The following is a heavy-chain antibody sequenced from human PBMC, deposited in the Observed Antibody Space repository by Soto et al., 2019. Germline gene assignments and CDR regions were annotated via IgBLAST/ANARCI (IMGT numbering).Heavy chain of an antibody. J-gene: IGHJ6*03. Sequence: EVQLAESGGGLAQPGGSLRLSCAAAEFTLSGYAMDWVRQAPGKGLEYVSGISSNGVGTYYANSVQGRFTISRDNSKNTVDLQMGGLRPEGRAVYYCARRARPDFYYMDVWGKGTTVTVFS. CDR3: ARRARPDFYYMDV. V-gene: IGHV3-64*01. CDR1: EFTLSGYA. D-gene: IGHD6-6*01. CDR2: ISSNGVGT.